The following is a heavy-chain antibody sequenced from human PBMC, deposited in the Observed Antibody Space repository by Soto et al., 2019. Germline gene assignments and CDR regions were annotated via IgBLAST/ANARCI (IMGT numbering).Heavy chain of an antibody. CDR1: GFTFSGYG. CDR2: IWSDGSNK. CDR3: ARGSGTPYTLFDS. Sequence: PGGSLRLSCAASGFTFSGYGMQWVRQSPGKGLEWVALIWSDGSNKYYADSVKGRFTISRDNSQNTPYLQMNSLRAEDTDGYYCARGSGTPYTLFDSGGHETLVTVAS. V-gene: IGHV3-33*01. D-gene: IGHD1-26*01. J-gene: IGHJ4*01.